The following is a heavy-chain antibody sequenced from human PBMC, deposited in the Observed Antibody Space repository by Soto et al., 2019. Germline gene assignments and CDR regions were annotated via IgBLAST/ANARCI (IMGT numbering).Heavy chain of an antibody. D-gene: IGHD5-12*01. CDR3: ARGEDSGYDYPGYFDY. CDR1: GYTFTSSG. J-gene: IGHJ4*02. V-gene: IGHV1-18*04. CDR2: ISAYNGNT. Sequence: SVKVSCKASGYTFTSSGISWVRQAPGQWLEGMGWISAYNGNTKYAQKLQGRVTMTTDTSTSTAYMELRSLRSDDTAVYYCARGEDSGYDYPGYFDYWGQGTLVTASS.